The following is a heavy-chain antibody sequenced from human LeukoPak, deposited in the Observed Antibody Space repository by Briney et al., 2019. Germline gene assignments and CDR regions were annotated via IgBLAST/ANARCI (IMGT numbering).Heavy chain of an antibody. CDR3: AKDFNYYDFWSGYYHYYYYYYMDV. CDR1: GFTVSSNY. Sequence: GGSLRLSCAASGFTVSSNYMSWVRQAPGKGLEWVSVIYSGGSTYYADSVKGRFTISRDNSKNTLYLQMNSLRAEDTAVYYCAKDFNYYDFWSGYYHYYYYYYMDVWGKGTTVTVSS. CDR2: IYSGGST. J-gene: IGHJ6*03. V-gene: IGHV3-66*01. D-gene: IGHD3-3*01.